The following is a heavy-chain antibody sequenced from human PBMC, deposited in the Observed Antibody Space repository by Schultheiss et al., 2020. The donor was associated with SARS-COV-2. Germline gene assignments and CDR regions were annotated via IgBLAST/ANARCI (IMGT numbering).Heavy chain of an antibody. J-gene: IGHJ4*02. D-gene: IGHD4-17*01. CDR1: GFTFSSYA. V-gene: IGHV3-21*01. Sequence: GGSLRLSCAASGFTFSSYAMHWVRQAPGKGLEWVSSISSSSSYIYYADSVKGRFTISRDNFEHRVYLQMSSLTSDDTGVYYCARDRRRTYGDSTDYWGQGTQVTVSS. CDR2: ISSSSSYI. CDR3: ARDRRRTYGDSTDY.